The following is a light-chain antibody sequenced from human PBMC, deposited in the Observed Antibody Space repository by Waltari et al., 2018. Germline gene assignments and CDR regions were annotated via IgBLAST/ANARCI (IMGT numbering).Light chain of an antibody. CDR2: DAS. V-gene: IGKV3-11*01. CDR3: QHRARWPPDAT. CDR1: QSVCNY. J-gene: IGKJ3*01. Sequence: EIVLTQSPATLSLSPGERATLSCRAGQSVCNYLAWYQQRPGQAPRLLIYDASNRATGIPARFSGSGSGTDFTLTIDSLEAEDSAVYYCQHRARWPPDATFGPGTKVDIK.